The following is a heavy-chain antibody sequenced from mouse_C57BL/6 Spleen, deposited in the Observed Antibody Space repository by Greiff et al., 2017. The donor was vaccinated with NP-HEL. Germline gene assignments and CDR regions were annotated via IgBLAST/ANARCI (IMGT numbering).Heavy chain of an antibody. V-gene: IGHV3-6*01. J-gene: IGHJ1*03. CDR3: ARAGYYGYWYFDV. CDR1: GYSITSGYY. Sequence: ESGPGLVKPSQSLSLTCSVTGYSITSGYYWNWIRQFPGNKLEWMGYISYDGSNNYNPSLKNRISITRDTSKNQFFLKLNSVTTEDTATYYCARAGYYGYWYFDVWGTGTTVTVSS. CDR2: ISYDGSN. D-gene: IGHD2-3*01.